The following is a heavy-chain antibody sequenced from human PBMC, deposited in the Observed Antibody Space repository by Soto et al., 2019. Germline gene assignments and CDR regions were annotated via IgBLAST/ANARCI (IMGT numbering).Heavy chain of an antibody. CDR3: AKDRSIIVKAGDAFDV. CDR2: ISDSGDRT. V-gene: IGHV3-23*01. Sequence: EVQLMESGGGLVQPGGSLRLSCASSGFTLSMSAVNWVRQAPGKGLEWVSYISDSGDRTYYADSVKGRFTISRDRSKNKVSLQMDSLRAEDTAVYYCAKDRSIIVKAGDAFDVWGQGTKVTVSS. J-gene: IGHJ3*01. CDR1: GFTLSMSA. D-gene: IGHD3-16*02.